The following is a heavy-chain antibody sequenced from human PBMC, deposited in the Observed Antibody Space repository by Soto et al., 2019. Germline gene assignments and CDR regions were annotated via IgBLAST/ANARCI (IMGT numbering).Heavy chain of an antibody. CDR2: FSGGGGST. Sequence: GGSLRLSCAASGFTFSSYAMSWVRQAPGKGLAWVSAFSGGGGSTYYADSVKGRFSISRDNSKNALYLQMNSLRAEDTAVYFCAKSYSSNWYDYFDYWGQGIVVTVSS. CDR1: GFTFSSYA. J-gene: IGHJ4*02. V-gene: IGHV3-23*01. CDR3: AKSYSSNWYDYFDY. D-gene: IGHD6-13*01.